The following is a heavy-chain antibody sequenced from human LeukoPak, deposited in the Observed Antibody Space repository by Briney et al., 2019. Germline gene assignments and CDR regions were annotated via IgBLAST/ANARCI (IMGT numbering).Heavy chain of an antibody. CDR3: ARHSLSGYGGYENAFDL. D-gene: IGHD5-12*01. Sequence: SETLSLTCTVSGDSVSSSTYYWDWIRQPRGKGLEWIGNICYSVITYSNPSLSIRVTMSVDTSKNQFSLRLCSVTAADTAIYYCARHSLSGYGGYENAFDLWGQGTMVSVSS. CDR2: ICYSVIT. V-gene: IGHV4-39*01. CDR1: GDSVSSSTYY. J-gene: IGHJ3*01.